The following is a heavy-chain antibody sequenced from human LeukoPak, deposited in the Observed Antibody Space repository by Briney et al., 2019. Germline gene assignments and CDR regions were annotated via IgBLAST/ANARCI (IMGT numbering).Heavy chain of an antibody. Sequence: PSEALYLPCTASGYSISSSRYYWGWIRQPPGQELEWVGRIYYSGSTSYDPSLKSRCTISVDTSENQFSLKLSSVTAADTAVYYCARHQPVVLLFGELSLDAFDIWGQGTMVTVSS. V-gene: IGHV4-39*01. D-gene: IGHD3-10*01. CDR2: IYYSGST. J-gene: IGHJ3*02. CDR1: GYSISSSRYY. CDR3: ARHQPVVLLFGELSLDAFDI.